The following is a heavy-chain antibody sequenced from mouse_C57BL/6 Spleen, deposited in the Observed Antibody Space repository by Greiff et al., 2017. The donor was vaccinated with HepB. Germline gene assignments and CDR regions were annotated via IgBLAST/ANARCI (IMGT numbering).Heavy chain of an antibody. CDR3: TRATVVASFAY. D-gene: IGHD1-1*01. Sequence: SLEGLVKPGGSLKLSCAASGFTFSSYAMSWVRQTPEKRLEWVAYISSGGDYIYYADTVKGRFTISRDNARNTLYLQMSSLKSEDTSMYYCTRATVVASFAYWGQGTLVTVSA. CDR1: GFTFSSYA. J-gene: IGHJ3*01. CDR2: ISSGGDYI. V-gene: IGHV5-9-1*02.